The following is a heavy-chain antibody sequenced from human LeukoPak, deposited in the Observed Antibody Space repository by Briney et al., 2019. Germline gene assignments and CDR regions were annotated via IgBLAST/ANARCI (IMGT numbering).Heavy chain of an antibody. D-gene: IGHD2-21*01. V-gene: IGHV1-18*01. Sequence: EASVKVSCKSSGYTFTSYGISWVRQAPGQGLEWMGWISAYNGNTNYAPKFQGRVTMTTDTPMSTAYMELRSLRSDDTAVYYCARDRQCGYWGQGTLVTVSS. CDR3: ARDRQCGY. CDR1: GYTFTSYG. CDR2: ISAYNGNT. J-gene: IGHJ4*02.